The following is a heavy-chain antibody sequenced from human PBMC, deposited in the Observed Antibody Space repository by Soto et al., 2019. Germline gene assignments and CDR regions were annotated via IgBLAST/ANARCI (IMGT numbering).Heavy chain of an antibody. CDR1: GYTFTSYY. CDR3: ARDPQVNYYDSSGPSVGMDV. CDR2: INPSGGST. V-gene: IGHV1-46*01. D-gene: IGHD3-22*01. Sequence: ASVKVSCKASGYTFTSYYMHWVRQAPGQGLEWMGIINPSGGSTSYAQKFQGRVTMTRDTSTSTVYMELSSLRSEDTAVYYCARDPQVNYYDSSGPSVGMDVWGQGTTVTVSS. J-gene: IGHJ6*02.